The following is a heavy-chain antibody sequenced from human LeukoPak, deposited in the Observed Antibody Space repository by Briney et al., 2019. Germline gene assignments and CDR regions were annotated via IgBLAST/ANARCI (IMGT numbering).Heavy chain of an antibody. J-gene: IGHJ2*01. Sequence: GGTLRLTCAASGFTFTNAWMSWVRQAPGKGLEWIGRIKSKTDGGTTDYAAPVKGRFTISRDDSENTLYLQMNSLKTEDTAVYFCTTETNWYFDLWGRGTLVTVSS. CDR2: IKSKTDGGTT. D-gene: IGHD1-1*01. CDR3: TTETNWYFDL. CDR1: GFTFTNAW. V-gene: IGHV3-15*01.